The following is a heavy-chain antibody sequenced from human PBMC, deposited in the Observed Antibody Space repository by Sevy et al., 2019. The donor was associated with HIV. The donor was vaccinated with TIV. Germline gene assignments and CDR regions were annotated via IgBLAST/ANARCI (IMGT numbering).Heavy chain of an antibody. CDR1: GFTVSGNY. CDR2: IDSGGST. V-gene: IGHV3-66*01. D-gene: IGHD3-22*01. Sequence: GGSLRLSCEASGFTVSGNYMAWVRLAPGKGLVWVSLIDSGGSTYYADSVKGRFTISRDNAKNTLYLQMNPLRAEDTAVYFCARDRYYDASGYYYYYYGMDVWGQGTTVTVSS. J-gene: IGHJ6*02. CDR3: ARDRYYDASGYYYYYYGMDV.